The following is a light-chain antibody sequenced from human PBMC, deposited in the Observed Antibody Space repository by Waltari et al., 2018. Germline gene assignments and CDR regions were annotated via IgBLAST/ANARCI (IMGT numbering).Light chain of an antibody. J-gene: IGKJ2*01. CDR2: DAS. Sequence: PVERATLSCRASQTVRTFLAWYQQKPGQAPRLLIVDASSRATGIPAKFRGSGSGTDFTLTVSNLEPEDFAVYYCQQRSNWPYTFGQGTRVDIK. CDR3: QQRSNWPYT. CDR1: QTVRTF. V-gene: IGKV3-11*01.